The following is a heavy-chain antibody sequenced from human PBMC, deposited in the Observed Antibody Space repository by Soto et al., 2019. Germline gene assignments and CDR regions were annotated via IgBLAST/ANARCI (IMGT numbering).Heavy chain of an antibody. CDR2: INHSGST. J-gene: IGHJ3*02. CDR1: GGSFSGYY. Sequence: QVQLQQWGAGLLKPSETLSLTCAVYGGSFSGYYWSWIRQPPGKGLEWIGEINHSGSTNYNPSLKSRVTISVDTSKNQFSLKLSSVTAADTAVYYCATSSGHDAFDIWGQGTMVTVSS. V-gene: IGHV4-34*01. CDR3: ATSSGHDAFDI. D-gene: IGHD3-22*01.